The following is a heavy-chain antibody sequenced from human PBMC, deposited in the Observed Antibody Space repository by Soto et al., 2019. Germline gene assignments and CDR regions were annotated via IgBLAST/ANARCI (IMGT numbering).Heavy chain of an antibody. CDR1: GFSFSSYA. V-gene: IGHV3-23*01. Sequence: EEQLLESGGGLVQPGGSLRLSCAASGFSFSSYAMTWVRQAPGKGLECVSAFSDGGSTYYADSVKGRFTISRDNSKNTLYLQMNSLRAEDTAVYYCAKFHDFWSGYYTGIHFDYWGQGTLVTVSS. D-gene: IGHD3-3*01. J-gene: IGHJ4*02. CDR2: FSDGGST. CDR3: AKFHDFWSGYYTGIHFDY.